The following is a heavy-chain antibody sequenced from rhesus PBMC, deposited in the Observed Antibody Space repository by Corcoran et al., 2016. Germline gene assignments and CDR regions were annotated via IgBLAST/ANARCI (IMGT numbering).Heavy chain of an antibody. D-gene: IGHD3-16*01. J-gene: IGHJ4*01. CDR3: ASHYYSGSYYNDY. CDR2: IYGSGGGT. V-gene: IGHV4-106*01. Sequence: QVQLQESGPGLVKPSETLSLTCAVSGGSISDDYYWSWIRQPPGKGLEWIGYIYGSGGGTNYNPSLKNRVTFSIDPSKNQFSLKLSSVTAADTAVYYCASHYYSGSYYNDYWGQGVLVTVSS. CDR1: GGSISDDYY.